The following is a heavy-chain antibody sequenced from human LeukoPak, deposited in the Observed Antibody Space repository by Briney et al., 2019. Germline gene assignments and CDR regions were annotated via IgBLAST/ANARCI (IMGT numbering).Heavy chain of an antibody. J-gene: IGHJ5*02. CDR1: GFTVSSNY. Sequence: GGSLRLSCAASGFTVSSNYMSWVRQAPGKGLEWVSVIYSGGSTYYADSVKGRFTISRDNSKNTLYLQMNSLRAEDTAVCYCASSSTGWFDPWGQGTLVTVSS. CDR2: IYSGGST. D-gene: IGHD6-6*01. CDR3: ASSSTGWFDP. V-gene: IGHV3-66*02.